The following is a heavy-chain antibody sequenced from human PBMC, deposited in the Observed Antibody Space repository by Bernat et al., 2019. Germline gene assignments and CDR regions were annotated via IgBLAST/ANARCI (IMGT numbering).Heavy chain of an antibody. D-gene: IGHD5-24*01. CDR1: GFTFDDYA. CDR2: ISWNSGSI. J-gene: IGHJ2*01. CDR3: AKDISADEAPSWYFDL. V-gene: IGHV3-9*01. Sequence: EVQLVESGGGLVQPGRSLRLSCAASGFTFDDYAMHWVRQAPGKGLEWVSGISWNSGSIGYADSVKGRFTISRDNAKNSLYLQMNSLRAEDTALYCCAKDISADEAPSWYFDLWGRGTLVTVSS.